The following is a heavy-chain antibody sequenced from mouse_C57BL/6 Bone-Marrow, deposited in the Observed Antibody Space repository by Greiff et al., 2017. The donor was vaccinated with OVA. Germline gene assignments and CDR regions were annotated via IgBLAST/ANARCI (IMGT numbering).Heavy chain of an antibody. J-gene: IGHJ3*01. Sequence: EVQVVESGGGLVKPGGSLKLSCAASGFTFSSYAMSWVRQTPEKRLEWVATISDGGSYTYYPDNVKGRFTISRDNAKNNLYLQMSHLKSEDTAMYYCARDRGRAWFAYWGQGTLVTVSA. V-gene: IGHV5-4*01. CDR2: ISDGGSYT. D-gene: IGHD3-1*01. CDR3: ARDRGRAWFAY. CDR1: GFTFSSYA.